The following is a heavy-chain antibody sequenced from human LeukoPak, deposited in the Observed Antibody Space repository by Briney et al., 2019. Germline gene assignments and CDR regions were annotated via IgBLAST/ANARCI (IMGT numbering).Heavy chain of an antibody. J-gene: IGHJ2*01. CDR1: GFTFSSYS. V-gene: IGHV3-48*01. CDR3: ARGGYSYGSVRPVDWYFDL. Sequence: SGGSLRLSCAASGFTFSSYSMNWVRQAPGKGLEWVSYISSSSSTIYYAGSVKGRFTISRDNAKNSLYLQMNSLRAEDTAVYYCARGGYSYGSVRPVDWYFDLWGRGTLVTVSS. CDR2: ISSSSSTI. D-gene: IGHD5-18*01.